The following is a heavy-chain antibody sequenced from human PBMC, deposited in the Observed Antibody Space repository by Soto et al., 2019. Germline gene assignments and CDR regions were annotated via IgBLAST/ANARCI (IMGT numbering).Heavy chain of an antibody. CDR1: GFSFNSHY. D-gene: IGHD2-21*02. V-gene: IGHV3-48*01. J-gene: IGHJ4*02. CDR3: LNGDYY. CDR2: INRDSSII. Sequence: EEQLVESGGGLVQPGASLRLSCAASGFSFNSHYMTWVRQPPGKGLEWVSSINRDSSIIYYADSVRGRFTISRDNAQNSLYLQMNSLSADDTAVYFCLNGDYYVGQGTLVTVSS.